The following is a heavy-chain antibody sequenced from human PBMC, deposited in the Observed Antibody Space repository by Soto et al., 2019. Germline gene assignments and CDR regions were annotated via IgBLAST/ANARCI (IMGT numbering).Heavy chain of an antibody. CDR2: IYYSGST. J-gene: IGHJ4*02. V-gene: IGHV4-39*01. D-gene: IGHD6-13*01. Sequence: QLRLKESGPGLVKPSETLSLTCSVYGASIRSTSYYWGWIRQHPGKGLEWIGSIYYSGSTHYSPSLKSRIIMSIDTTTNQFSLKLTSVTAADTAVYYCTRHEVVAAADRPLDYWGQGTLVTASS. CDR3: TRHEVVAAADRPLDY. CDR1: GASIRSTSYY.